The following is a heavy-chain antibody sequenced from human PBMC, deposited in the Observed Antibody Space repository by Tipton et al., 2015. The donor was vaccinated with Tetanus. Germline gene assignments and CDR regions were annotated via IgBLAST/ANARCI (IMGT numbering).Heavy chain of an antibody. J-gene: IGHJ4*02. D-gene: IGHD1-1*01. Sequence: TLSLTCSVSGGSISRPDLYWAWIRQPPGRGLEWIGSVYQSGRPNFNPSLKSRVTLTVDTSKNQFSLRLGSVTAADTAIYYCARASHFQWERVRLDYWGQGLQVTVSS. CDR3: ARASHFQWERVRLDY. CDR2: VYQSGRP. V-gene: IGHV4-39*07. CDR1: GGSISRPDLY.